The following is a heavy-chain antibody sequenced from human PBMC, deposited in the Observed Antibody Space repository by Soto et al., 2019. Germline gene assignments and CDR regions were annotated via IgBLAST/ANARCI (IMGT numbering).Heavy chain of an antibody. V-gene: IGHV3-23*01. CDR3: AYVDIVATSYYYYGMDV. J-gene: IGHJ6*02. CDR1: GFTFSSYA. Sequence: GGSLRLSCAASGFTFSSYAMSWVRQAPGKGLEWVSAISGSGGSTYYADSVKGRFTIPRDNSKNTLYLQMNSLRAEDTAVYYCAYVDIVATSYYYYGMDVWGQGTTVTVSS. CDR2: ISGSGGST. D-gene: IGHD5-12*01.